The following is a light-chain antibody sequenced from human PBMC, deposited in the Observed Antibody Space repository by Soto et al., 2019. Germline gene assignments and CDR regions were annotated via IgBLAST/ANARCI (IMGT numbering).Light chain of an antibody. CDR2: GVS. CDR3: QSYNDWPFA. V-gene: IGKV3-15*01. CDR1: ESLFGF. J-gene: IGKJ2*01. Sequence: DIVLTQSPATLSVSPGDTVTLSSRASESLFGFLAWYQQKPGQAPRLLMYGVSTRATGIPARFSGGGSATDFTLNISSLQSEDSAFYFCQSYNDWPFASGLGTRLEI.